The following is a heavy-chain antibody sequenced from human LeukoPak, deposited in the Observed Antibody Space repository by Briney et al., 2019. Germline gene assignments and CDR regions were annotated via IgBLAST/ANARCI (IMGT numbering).Heavy chain of an antibody. J-gene: IGHJ6*03. V-gene: IGHV3-66*02. Sequence: GGSLRLSCAASGFTFSSNYMSWVRQAPGKGLEWVSVIYSGGSTYYADSVKGRFTISRDNSKNTLYLQMNSLRAEDTAVYYCASGTPNYYYYYYMDVWGKGTTVTVSS. CDR1: GFTFSSNY. CDR3: ASGTPNYYYYYYMDV. D-gene: IGHD1-1*01. CDR2: IYSGGST.